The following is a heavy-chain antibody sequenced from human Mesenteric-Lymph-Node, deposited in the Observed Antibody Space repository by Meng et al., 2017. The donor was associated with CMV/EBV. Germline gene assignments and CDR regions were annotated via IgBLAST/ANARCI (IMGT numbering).Heavy chain of an antibody. V-gene: IGHV4-39*02. CDR1: GGSISSSSYY. CDR2: MYYSGST. J-gene: IGHJ4*02. CDR3: ARGEQLVRFGY. Sequence: SETLSLTCTVSGGSISSSSYYWGWIRQPPGKGLEWIGSMYYSGSTHYNPSLKSRLTISVDTSKNQFSLKLSSVTAADTAVYYCARGEQLVRFGYWGQGTLVTVSS. D-gene: IGHD6-13*01.